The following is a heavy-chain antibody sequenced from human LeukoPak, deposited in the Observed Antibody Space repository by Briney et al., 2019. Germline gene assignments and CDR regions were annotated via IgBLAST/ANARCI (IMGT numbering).Heavy chain of an antibody. J-gene: IGHJ4*02. D-gene: IGHD3-16*01. CDR3: ARYEGDYFDY. CDR1: GGSISSYY. Sequence: PSETLSLTRTVSGGSISSYYWGWIRQPPGKGLEWIGSIYYSGSTYYNPSLKSRVTISVDTSKNQFSLKLSSVTAADTAVYYCARYEGDYFDYWRQGTLVTVSS. CDR2: IYYSGST. V-gene: IGHV4-39*01.